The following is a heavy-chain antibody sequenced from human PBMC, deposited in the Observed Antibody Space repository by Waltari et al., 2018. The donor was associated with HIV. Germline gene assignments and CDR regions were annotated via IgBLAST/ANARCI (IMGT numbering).Heavy chain of an antibody. CDR1: GYDFTRYG. CDR3: ARQGSSFAWP. J-gene: IGHJ4*02. CDR2: IYPGDSDT. V-gene: IGHV5-51*01. D-gene: IGHD6-13*01. Sequence: EVQLVQSGAEVKKPGESLKISCKGFGYDFTRYGVGWAGQMPGKGLEWMGIIYPGDSDTRYSPSFQGQVTISADKSITTAYLQWSSLKASDTAMYYCARQGSSFAWPWGQGTQVTVSS.